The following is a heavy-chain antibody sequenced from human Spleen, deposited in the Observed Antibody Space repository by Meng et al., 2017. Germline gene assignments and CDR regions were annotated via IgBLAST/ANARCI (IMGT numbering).Heavy chain of an antibody. CDR2: IGTAGDT. CDR1: GFTFSSYD. Sequence: GESLKISCAASGFTFSSYDMHWVRQATGKGLEWVSAIGTAGDTYYPGSVKGRFTISRENAKNSLYLQMNSLRAEDTAVYYCARDPEPYYYGSGSSLYGMDVWGQGTTVTVSS. CDR3: ARDPEPYYYGSGSSLYGMDV. V-gene: IGHV3-13*01. J-gene: IGHJ6*02. D-gene: IGHD3-10*01.